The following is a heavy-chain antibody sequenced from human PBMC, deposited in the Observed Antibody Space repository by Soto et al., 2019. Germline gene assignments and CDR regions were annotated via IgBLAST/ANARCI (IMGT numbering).Heavy chain of an antibody. J-gene: IGHJ4*02. V-gene: IGHV3-21*01. CDR3: ARRDYGDYE. D-gene: IGHD4-17*01. CDR2: ISSSSSYI. Sequence: EVQLVESGGGLVKPGGSLRLSCAASGFTFSSYSMNWVRQAPGKGLEWVSSISSSSSYIYYAYSVKGRFTISRDNAKNSLYLKMNSLRAEDTAVYYCARRDYGDYEWGQGTLVTVSS. CDR1: GFTFSSYS.